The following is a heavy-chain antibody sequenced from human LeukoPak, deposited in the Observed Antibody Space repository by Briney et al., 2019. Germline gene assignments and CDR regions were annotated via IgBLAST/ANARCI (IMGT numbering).Heavy chain of an antibody. CDR1: GFTFSSYW. CDR3: ARTSRSGSYYWGYYYYYMDV. CDR2: ISSSSSYI. V-gene: IGHV3-21*01. J-gene: IGHJ6*03. Sequence: GGSLRLSCAASGFTFSSYWMSWVRQAPGKGLEWVSSISSSSSYIYYADSVKGRFTISRDNAKNSLYLQMNSLRAEDTAVYYCARTSRSGSYYWGYYYYYMDVWGKGTTVTVSS. D-gene: IGHD1-26*01.